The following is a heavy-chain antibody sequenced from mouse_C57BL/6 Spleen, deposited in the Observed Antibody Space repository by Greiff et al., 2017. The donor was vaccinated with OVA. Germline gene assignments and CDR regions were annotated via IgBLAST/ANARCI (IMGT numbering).Heavy chain of an antibody. Sequence: QVQLQQPGAELVMPGASVKLSCKASGYTFTSYWMHWVKQRPGQGLEWIGEIDPSDSYTNYNQKFKGKSTLTVDKSSSTAYMQLSSLTSEDSAVYYCARSSDGSPMDYWGQGTSVTVAS. D-gene: IGHD6-2*01. CDR1: GYTFTSYW. V-gene: IGHV1-69*01. J-gene: IGHJ4*01. CDR2: IDPSDSYT. CDR3: ARSSDGSPMDY.